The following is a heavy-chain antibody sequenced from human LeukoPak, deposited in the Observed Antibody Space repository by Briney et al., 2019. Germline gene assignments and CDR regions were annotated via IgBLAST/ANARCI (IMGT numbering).Heavy chain of an antibody. D-gene: IGHD6-19*01. CDR3: ARRGVGGWYDY. V-gene: IGHV4-59*08. Sequence: SETLSLTCTVSGDSISSYYWSWLRQPPGKGLEWIGFINYSGSTNYNPSLKGRVTISVDTSKNQFSLKVSSVTAADTAVYYCARRGVGGWYDYWGQGTLVTVSS. CDR1: GDSISSYY. CDR2: INYSGST. J-gene: IGHJ4*02.